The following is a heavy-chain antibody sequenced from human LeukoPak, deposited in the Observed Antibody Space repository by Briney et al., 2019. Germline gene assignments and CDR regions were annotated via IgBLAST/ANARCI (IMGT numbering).Heavy chain of an antibody. CDR2: IYHSGST. CDR1: GGSISSGGYY. D-gene: IGHD4-17*01. J-gene: IGHJ4*02. V-gene: IGHV4-39*01. CDR3: ARHGGNYGVLDD. Sequence: PSETLSLTCTVSGGSISSGGYYWSWIRQPPGKGLEWIGTIYHSGSTYYNPSLKSRVTISVDTSKNQFSLKLSSVTAADTAVYYCARHGGNYGVLDDWGQGTLVTVSS.